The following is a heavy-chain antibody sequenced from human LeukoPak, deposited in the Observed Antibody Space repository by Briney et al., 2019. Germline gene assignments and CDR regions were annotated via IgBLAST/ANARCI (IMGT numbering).Heavy chain of an antibody. D-gene: IGHD3-9*01. CDR1: GYTFTSYG. Sequence: ASVKVSCKASGYTFTSYGTSWVRQAPGQGLEWMGWISAYNGNTNYAQRLQGRVTMTTDTSTSTAYMELRSLRSDDTAVYYCARGLRYFDWLLPPLSENYYYGMDVWGQGATVTVSS. J-gene: IGHJ6*02. V-gene: IGHV1-18*01. CDR3: ARGLRYFDWLLPPLSENYYYGMDV. CDR2: ISAYNGNT.